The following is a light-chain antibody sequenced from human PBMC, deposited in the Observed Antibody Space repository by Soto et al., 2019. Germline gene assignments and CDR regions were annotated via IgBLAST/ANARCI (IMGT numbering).Light chain of an antibody. CDR3: LQYHNLWA. Sequence: IVMTQSPATLSVSPGARVTLSCRASQNSYSNIAWYQQRPGQAPRLLIYRASTRATGVPARFSGSGSGTDFTLTISSLQSEDFTVYSCLQYHNLWAFGQGTKVEIK. CDR1: QNSYSN. CDR2: RAS. J-gene: IGKJ1*01. V-gene: IGKV3-15*01.